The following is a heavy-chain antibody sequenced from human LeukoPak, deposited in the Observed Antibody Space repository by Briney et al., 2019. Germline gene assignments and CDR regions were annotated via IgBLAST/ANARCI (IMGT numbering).Heavy chain of an antibody. J-gene: IGHJ6*03. D-gene: IGHD4-17*01. Sequence: SETLSLTCAVYGGSFSGYYWSWIRQPPGKGLEWIGSIYHSGSTYYNPSLKSRVTISVDTSKNRFSLKLSSVTAADTAVYYCAREATTVTTFYYYYYMDVWGKGTTVTVSS. CDR2: IYHSGST. CDR3: AREATTVTTFYYYYYMDV. CDR1: GGSFSGYY. V-gene: IGHV4-34*01.